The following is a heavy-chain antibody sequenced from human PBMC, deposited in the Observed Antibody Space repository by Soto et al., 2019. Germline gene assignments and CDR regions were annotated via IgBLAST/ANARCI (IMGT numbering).Heavy chain of an antibody. V-gene: IGHV3-30*18. D-gene: IGHD1-26*01. CDR2: TSYDGNNK. Sequence: QVQLVDSGGDVVQPGGSLRLSCTGSGFTFGNYGMHWVRQAPGKGLEWVASTSYDGNNKYYADSLKGRFTISRDNSKKMVYRQMTSLGPEDTAVYYCAKGGGSARDFDYWGQGALVTVSS. CDR3: AKGGGSARDFDY. J-gene: IGHJ4*02. CDR1: GFTFGNYG.